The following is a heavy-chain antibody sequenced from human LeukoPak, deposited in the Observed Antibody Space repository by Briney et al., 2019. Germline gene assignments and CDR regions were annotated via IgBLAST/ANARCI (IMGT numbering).Heavy chain of an antibody. D-gene: IGHD5-24*01. Sequence: GGSLRLSCAASGFTFSSYGMHWVRQAPGKGLERVAVISYDGSNKYYADSVKGRFTISRDNSKNTLYLQMNSLRAEDTAVYYCAKGGDGYNLVDYFDYWGQGTLVTVSS. CDR1: GFTFSSYG. V-gene: IGHV3-30*18. CDR3: AKGGDGYNLVDYFDY. CDR2: ISYDGSNK. J-gene: IGHJ4*02.